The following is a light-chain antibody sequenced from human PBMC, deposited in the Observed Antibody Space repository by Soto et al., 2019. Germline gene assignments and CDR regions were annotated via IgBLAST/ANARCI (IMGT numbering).Light chain of an antibody. CDR3: AAWDDSLNGPV. CDR2: SNN. V-gene: IGLV1-44*01. J-gene: IGLJ1*01. CDR1: SSNIGSNS. Sequence: QSVLTQPPSASGTPGQRVSISCSGSSSNIGSNSVNWYQQLPGTAPKLLIYSNNQRPSGVPDRISGSKSGTSASLAISGLQSEHEADYYCAAWDDSLNGPVFGTGTKLTVL.